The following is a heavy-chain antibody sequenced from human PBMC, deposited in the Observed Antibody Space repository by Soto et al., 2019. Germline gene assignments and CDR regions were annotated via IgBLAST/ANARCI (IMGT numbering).Heavy chain of an antibody. J-gene: IGHJ5*02. CDR1: GESIATGAFY. CDR3: AREGDYRTWFDP. CDR2: IFYAGDT. D-gene: IGHD4-17*01. V-gene: IGHV4-31*03. Sequence: VQLEESGPGLLKPSQTLSLTCTVSGESIATGAFYWSWIRLQSGKGPEWIGSIFYAGDTYYNPSLKSRVEISLDGSQNQFSLNQRSVTAADTAVYYCAREGDYRTWFDPWCPGTLFTVSS.